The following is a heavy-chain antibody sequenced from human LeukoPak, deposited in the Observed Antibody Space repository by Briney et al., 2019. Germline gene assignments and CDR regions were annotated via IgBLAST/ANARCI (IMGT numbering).Heavy chain of an antibody. Sequence: PSETLSLTCTVSGGPISSSYYYWVWIRQPPGKGLEWIGSIYYSGSTYYNPSLKSRVTISVDTSKNQFSLKLSSVTAADTAVYYCARDSGFNFDYWGQGTLVTVSS. D-gene: IGHD2-15*01. J-gene: IGHJ4*02. CDR2: IYYSGST. CDR3: ARDSGFNFDY. CDR1: GGPISSSYYY. V-gene: IGHV4-39*02.